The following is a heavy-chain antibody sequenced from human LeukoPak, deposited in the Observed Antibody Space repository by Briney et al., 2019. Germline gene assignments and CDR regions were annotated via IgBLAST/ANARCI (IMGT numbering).Heavy chain of an antibody. J-gene: IGHJ1*01. CDR1: GFSFSSYW. Sequence: GGSLRLSCAASGFSFSSYWMRWVRQAPGKGLVWVSRIKSDGKTNYADSVKGRFTISRDNAKNIVSLQMNSLRAEDTGVYYCARAPSEIGGYYPEYFRHWGQGTLVTVSS. CDR2: IKSDGKT. D-gene: IGHD3-22*01. V-gene: IGHV3-74*01. CDR3: ARAPSEIGGYYPEYFRH.